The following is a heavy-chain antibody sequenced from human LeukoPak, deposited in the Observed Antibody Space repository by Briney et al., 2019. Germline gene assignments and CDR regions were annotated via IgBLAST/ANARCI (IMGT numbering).Heavy chain of an antibody. D-gene: IGHD2-15*01. J-gene: IGHJ4*02. CDR1: GFTVSSNS. CDR3: AKAKGSGGSCYYPFDY. Sequence: GGSLRLSCTVSGFTVSSNSMSWVRQAPGKGLEWVSFIYSDNTHYSDSVKGRFTISRDNSKNTLYLQMNSLRAEDTAVYYCAKAKGSGGSCYYPFDYWGQGTLVTVSS. V-gene: IGHV3-66*03. CDR2: IYSDNT.